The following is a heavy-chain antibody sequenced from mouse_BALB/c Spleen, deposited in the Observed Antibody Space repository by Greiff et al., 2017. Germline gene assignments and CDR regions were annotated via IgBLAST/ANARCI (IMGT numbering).Heavy chain of an antibody. CDR3: ARDKTTVPSHYFDY. D-gene: IGHD1-1*01. V-gene: IGHV5-4*02. J-gene: IGHJ2*01. CDR2: ISDGGSYT. CDR1: GFTFSDYY. Sequence: EVQLVESGGGLVKPGGSLKLSCAASGFTFSDYYMYWVRQTPEKRLEWVATISDGGSYTYYPDSVKGRFTISRDNAKNNLYLQMSSLKSEDTAMYYCARDKTTVPSHYFDYWGQGTTLTVSS.